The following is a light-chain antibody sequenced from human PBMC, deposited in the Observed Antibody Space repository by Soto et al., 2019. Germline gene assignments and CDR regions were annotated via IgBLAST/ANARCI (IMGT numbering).Light chain of an antibody. CDR3: SLYKTSTNIVV. CDR2: EVN. J-gene: IGLJ2*01. V-gene: IGLV2-18*01. CDR1: SSDVGNYNL. Sequence: QSALTQPPSVSGSPGQSVTISCTGTSSDVGNYNLVSWYQQPPGTAPKLIIYEVNNRPSGVPDRFSGSKSGNTASLTISGLQAEDEDNYFCSLYKTSTNIVVFGGGTKVTVL.